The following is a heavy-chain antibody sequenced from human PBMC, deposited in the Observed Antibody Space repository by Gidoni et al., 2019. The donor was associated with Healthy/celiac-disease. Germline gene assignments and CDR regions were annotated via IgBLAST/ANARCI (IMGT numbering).Heavy chain of an antibody. D-gene: IGHD2-15*01. Sequence: QVQLVQSGAEVKKPGSSVKVSCKASGGTFSSYAISWVGQAPGQGLEWMGGIIPIFGTANYAQKFQGRVTITADESTSTAYMELSSLRSEDTAVYYCARGPIVVVVAATNNYYYYYGMDVWGQGTTVTVSS. CDR2: IIPIFGTA. CDR3: ARGPIVVVVAATNNYYYYYGMDV. J-gene: IGHJ6*02. CDR1: GGTFSSYA. V-gene: IGHV1-69*01.